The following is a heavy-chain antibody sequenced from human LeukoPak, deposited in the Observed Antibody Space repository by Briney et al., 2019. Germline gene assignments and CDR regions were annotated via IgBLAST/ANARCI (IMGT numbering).Heavy chain of an antibody. D-gene: IGHD3-10*01. Sequence: GGSLRLSCAASGFTFSSYEMNWVRQAPGKGLGWVSYISSSGSTIYYADSVKGRFTISRDNAKNTLYLQMNSLRAEDTAVYYCASAGTWFGELFYYYYYMDVWGKGTTVTVSS. J-gene: IGHJ6*03. V-gene: IGHV3-48*03. CDR2: ISSSGSTI. CDR1: GFTFSSYE. CDR3: ASAGTWFGELFYYYYYMDV.